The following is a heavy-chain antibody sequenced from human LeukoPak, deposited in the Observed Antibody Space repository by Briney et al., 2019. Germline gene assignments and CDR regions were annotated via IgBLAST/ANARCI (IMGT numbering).Heavy chain of an antibody. CDR2: IRPDGDGD. Sequence: GGCLRLSCAASGFTFSNYWMSWVRQAPGKGLEWVASIRPDGDGDHFMDSVRGRFTISRDNAERSLFLQMNSLRADDTAVYYCARLMGGVTTYDSWGQGTLVTVSS. V-gene: IGHV3-7*01. CDR1: GFTFSNYW. CDR3: ARLMGGVTTYDS. D-gene: IGHD4-11*01. J-gene: IGHJ4*02.